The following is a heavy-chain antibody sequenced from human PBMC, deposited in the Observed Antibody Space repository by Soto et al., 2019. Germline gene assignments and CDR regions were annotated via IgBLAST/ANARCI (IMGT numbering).Heavy chain of an antibody. J-gene: IGHJ3*02. Sequence: SETLSLTCTVSGGSIISYYWSWSRQPPGKGLEWIGYIYYSGSTNYNPSLKSRVTISVDTSKNQFSLKLSSVTAADTAVYYCARGTYYYDSSGYYGGAFDIWGQGTMVTVSS. CDR3: ARGTYYYDSSGYYGGAFDI. V-gene: IGHV4-59*01. CDR2: IYYSGST. D-gene: IGHD3-22*01. CDR1: GGSIISYY.